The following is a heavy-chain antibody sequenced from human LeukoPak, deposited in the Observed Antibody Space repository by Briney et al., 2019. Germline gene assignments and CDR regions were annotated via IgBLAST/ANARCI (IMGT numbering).Heavy chain of an antibody. CDR1: GGSTSSYY. Sequence: PSETLSLTCTASGGSTSSYYWSWIRQPAGKGLEWIGRIYTSGSTNYNPSLKSRVTMSVDTSKNQFSLKLSSVTAADTAVYYCARAGRYSSSWALDYWGQGTLVTVSS. CDR3: ARAGRYSSSWALDY. J-gene: IGHJ4*02. D-gene: IGHD6-13*01. CDR2: IYTSGST. V-gene: IGHV4-4*07.